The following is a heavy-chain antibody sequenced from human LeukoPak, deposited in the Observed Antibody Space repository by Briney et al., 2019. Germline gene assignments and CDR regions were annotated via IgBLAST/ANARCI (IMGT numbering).Heavy chain of an antibody. J-gene: IGHJ6*03. Sequence: SETLSLTCTVSSGSISNYFWSWIRQPPGKGLECIGYIYYSETTNYNPSFKSRVTVSVDTSKNQFSLKLSSVTAADTAVYYCARFPGGAEYRHYYYMDVWGKGTTVTVSS. CDR2: IYYSETT. CDR1: SGSISNYF. D-gene: IGHD1-14*01. CDR3: ARFPGGAEYRHYYYMDV. V-gene: IGHV4-59*01.